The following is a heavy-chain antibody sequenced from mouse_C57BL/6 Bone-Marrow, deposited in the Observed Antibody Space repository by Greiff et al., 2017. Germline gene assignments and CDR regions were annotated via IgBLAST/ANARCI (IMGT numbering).Heavy chain of an antibody. CDR2: ISDGGSYT. V-gene: IGHV5-4*01. CDR1: GFTFSSYA. CDR3: ARGYVNYIDY. D-gene: IGHD1-1*02. J-gene: IGHJ2*01. Sequence: EVQWVESGGGLVKPGGSLKLSCAASGFTFSSYAMSWVRQTPEKRLEWVATISDGGSYTYYPDNVKGRFTISRENAKNNLYLQMSHLKSEDTAMYYCARGYVNYIDYRGQDTTLTVSS.